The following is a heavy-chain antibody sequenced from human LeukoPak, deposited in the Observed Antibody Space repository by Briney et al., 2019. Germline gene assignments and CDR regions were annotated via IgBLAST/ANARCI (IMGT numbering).Heavy chain of an antibody. CDR2: INPNSGGT. D-gene: IGHD1-7*01. CDR1: GYSFTGYY. V-gene: IGHV1-2*02. Sequence: ASVKVSCKASGYSFTGYYMRWVRQSPGQGLGWRGWINPNSGGTNYAQKFQGSLTMTRHTSISTAYMALRRLRSDDTAVYYCARLVVGTTVAFDIWGQGTMVTVSS. CDR3: ARLVVGTTVAFDI. J-gene: IGHJ3*02.